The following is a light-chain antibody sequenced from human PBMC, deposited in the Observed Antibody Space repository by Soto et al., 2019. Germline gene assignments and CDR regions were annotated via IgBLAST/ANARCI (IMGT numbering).Light chain of an antibody. CDR3: QQANSFPPT. V-gene: IGKV1D-12*01. CDR1: QGIGRW. Sequence: DIQMTQSPSSVSASVGDRVTITCRASQGIGRWLAWYQQKPGKAPMLLIYVASSLQSGVPSRFSGSGSGTDFTLTISSLQPEDFATYHCQQANSFPPTFGGGTKVEIQ. J-gene: IGKJ4*01. CDR2: VAS.